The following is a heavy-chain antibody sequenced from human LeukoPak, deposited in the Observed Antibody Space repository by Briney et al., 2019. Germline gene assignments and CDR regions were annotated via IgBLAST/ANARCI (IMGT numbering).Heavy chain of an antibody. CDR2: ISYDGRNK. CDR3: ARVIYCDDY. J-gene: IGHJ4*02. Sequence: GGSLRLSWAASGFSFSTYAMHWVRQAPGKGLEWVAGISYDGRNKDYADSVKGRFTISRDNSKNTLYLQMNSLRAEDAAVYYCARVIYCDDYWGQGTLVTVSS. CDR1: GFSFSTYA. D-gene: IGHD2-21*01. V-gene: IGHV3-30*04.